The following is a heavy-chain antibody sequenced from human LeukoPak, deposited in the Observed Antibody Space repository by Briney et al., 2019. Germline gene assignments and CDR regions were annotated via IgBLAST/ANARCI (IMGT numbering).Heavy chain of an antibody. J-gene: IGHJ4*02. V-gene: IGHV3-23*01. D-gene: IGHD3-3*01. Sequence: PGGSLRLSCAASGFTFSSYAMSWVRQAPGKGLEWVSAISGSGGSTYYADSVKGRFTISRDNSKNTLYLQMNSLRAEDMAVYYCAKAPPSVLRFLEWLDYWGQGTLVTVSS. CDR3: AKAPPSVLRFLEWLDY. CDR2: ISGSGGST. CDR1: GFTFSSYA.